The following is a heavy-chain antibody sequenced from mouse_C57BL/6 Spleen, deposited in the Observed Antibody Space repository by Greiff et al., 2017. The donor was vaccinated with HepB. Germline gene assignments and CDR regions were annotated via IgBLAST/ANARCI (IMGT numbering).Heavy chain of an antibody. D-gene: IGHD2-3*01. CDR2: IDPEDGET. J-gene: IGHJ4*01. Sequence: EVQLQQSGAELVKPGASVKLSCSASGFNIKDYYMHWVKQRTEQGLEWIGRIDPEDGETKYAPKFQGKATITADTSSNTAYLQLSSLTSEDTAVYYVSRAFYDGYYPYAMDYWGQGTSVTVSS. V-gene: IGHV14-2*01. CDR3: SRAFYDGYYPYAMDY. CDR1: GFNIKDYY.